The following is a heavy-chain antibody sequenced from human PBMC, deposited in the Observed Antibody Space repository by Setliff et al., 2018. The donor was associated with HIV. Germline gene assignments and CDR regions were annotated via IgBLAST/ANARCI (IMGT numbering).Heavy chain of an antibody. D-gene: IGHD3-16*01. CDR2: IWYDGNKR. CDR3: ARDRFMNWYSDL. V-gene: IGHV3-33*08. Sequence: GGSLRLSCEASGFIFSTYGMHWVRQAPGKGLEWVASIWYDGNKRYYADSVQGRFTISRANSKNTLYLYMENLRGEDTAVYYCARDRFMNWYSDLWGRGTLVTVSS. CDR1: GFIFSTYG. J-gene: IGHJ2*01.